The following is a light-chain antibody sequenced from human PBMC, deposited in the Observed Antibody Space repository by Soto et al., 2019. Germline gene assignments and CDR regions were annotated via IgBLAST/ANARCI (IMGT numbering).Light chain of an antibody. J-gene: IGKJ1*01. CDR3: QQYGSSPPT. CDR1: QSISRY. V-gene: IGKV3-20*01. CDR2: GAS. Sequence: IVLTQSPGTLSLSPGERTTLSCRASQSISRYLAWYQQKPGQGPRLLIYGASSRATGTPDRFSGSGSGTDLTITINRLEPEDFELYDCQQYGSSPPTFGQGTKVDIK.